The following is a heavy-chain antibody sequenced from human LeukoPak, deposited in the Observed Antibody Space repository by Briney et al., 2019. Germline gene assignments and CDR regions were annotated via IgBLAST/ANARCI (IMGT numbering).Heavy chain of an antibody. CDR2: IKQDGSEK. CDR3: ARDPYNYDRSGYKLDSYFDY. V-gene: IGHV3-7*01. D-gene: IGHD3-22*01. Sequence: PGGSLRLSCAASGFTFSDYYMSWVRQAPGKGLEWVANIKQDGSEKYYVDSVKGRFTISRDNAKNSLYLQMNSLRAEDTAVYYCARDPYNYDRSGYKLDSYFDYWGQGTLVTVSS. CDR1: GFTFSDYY. J-gene: IGHJ4*02.